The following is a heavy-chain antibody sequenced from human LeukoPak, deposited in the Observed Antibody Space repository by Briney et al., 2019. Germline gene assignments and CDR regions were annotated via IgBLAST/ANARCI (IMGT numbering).Heavy chain of an antibody. CDR3: ARGLTSYYDSSGYRNWFDP. D-gene: IGHD3-22*01. J-gene: IGHJ5*02. CDR2: INHSGST. Sequence: PSETLSLTCAVYGGCFSGYYWSWIRQPPGKGRDGIGEINHSGSTNYNPSLNSRVTISVDTSKNQFSLKLSSVTAADTAVYYCARGLTSYYDSSGYRNWFDPWGQGTLVTVSS. V-gene: IGHV4-34*01. CDR1: GGCFSGYY.